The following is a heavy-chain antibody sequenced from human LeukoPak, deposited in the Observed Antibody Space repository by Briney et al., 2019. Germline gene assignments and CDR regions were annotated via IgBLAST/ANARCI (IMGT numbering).Heavy chain of an antibody. Sequence: GSLRLSCAASGFTFISDSMNWVRQAPGKGLEWVSSISSSSSYIYYADSVKGRFTISRDNAKNSLYLQMNSPRAEDTAVYYCARDARDSSGYYDWFDPWGQGTLVTVSS. J-gene: IGHJ5*02. V-gene: IGHV3-21*01. CDR3: ARDARDSSGYYDWFDP. D-gene: IGHD3-22*01. CDR1: GFTFISDS. CDR2: ISSSSSYI.